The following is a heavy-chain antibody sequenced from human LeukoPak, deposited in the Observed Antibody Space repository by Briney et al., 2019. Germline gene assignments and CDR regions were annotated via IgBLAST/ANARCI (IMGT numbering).Heavy chain of an antibody. CDR3: ARETRGTDY. V-gene: IGHV3-48*04. CDR2: ISSSSSTI. J-gene: IGHJ4*02. CDR1: GFTFSSYS. Sequence: GPLRLSCAASGFTFSSYSMNWVRQAPGKGLEWVSYISSSSSTIYYADSVKGRFTISRDNAKNSLYLQMNSLRAEDTAVYYCARETRGTDYWGQGTLVTVSS. D-gene: IGHD3-10*01.